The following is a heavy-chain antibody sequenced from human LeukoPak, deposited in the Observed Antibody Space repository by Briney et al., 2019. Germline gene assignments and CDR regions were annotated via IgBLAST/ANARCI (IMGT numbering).Heavy chain of an antibody. D-gene: IGHD6-19*01. Sequence: AEPLSLTCTVSGGPMNPYQGGWLREPPGKAGVGRGYIYYRGNTNYNPSLKSRVTISVDTSKNQFSLKLSSVTAADAAIYYCARAVSCRFDYWGQGTLVTVSS. CDR1: GGPMNPYQ. CDR2: IYYRGNT. CDR3: ARAVSCRFDY. J-gene: IGHJ4*02. V-gene: IGHV4-59*08.